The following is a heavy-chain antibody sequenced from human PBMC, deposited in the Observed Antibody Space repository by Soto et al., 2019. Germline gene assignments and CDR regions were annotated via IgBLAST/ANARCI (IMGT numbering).Heavy chain of an antibody. Sequence: SETLSLSCTVSGGSISSRDSYWGWIRQPPGKGLEWIGSFHYSGSTYYNPSLKSRVTISVDTSKNQLSLRVTSVTAADTAVYYCARGFGRSHFDYWGQGTLVTVSS. CDR3: ARGFGRSHFDY. D-gene: IGHD3-16*01. J-gene: IGHJ4*02. V-gene: IGHV4-39*01. CDR2: FHYSGST. CDR1: GGSISSRDSY.